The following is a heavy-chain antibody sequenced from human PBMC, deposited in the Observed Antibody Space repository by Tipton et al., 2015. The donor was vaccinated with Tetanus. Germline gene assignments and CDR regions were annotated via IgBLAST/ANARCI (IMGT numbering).Heavy chain of an antibody. CDR2: ISGSTNTI. CDR1: GFTLSDYY. J-gene: IGHJ4*02. CDR3: ARRGSGSYYRLFDS. D-gene: IGHD1-26*01. V-gene: IGHV3-11*01. Sequence: SLRLSCAASGFTLSDYYMDWVRQAPGGGLEWVSHISGSTNTIDYVDSVKGRFTISRDNAKNSLYLQMNRLTAEDTAVYYCARRGSGSYYRLFDSWGQGTLVTVSS.